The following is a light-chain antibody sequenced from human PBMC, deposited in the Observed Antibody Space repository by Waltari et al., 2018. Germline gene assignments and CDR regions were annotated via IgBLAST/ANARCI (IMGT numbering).Light chain of an antibody. Sequence: DIQMTQASSSLSASVGDRANITCRASRSVSLYLNWYHQKHVKAPNLLIYATYALQTGVPSRFSGSGSGTDFTLTITNLQPEDFGIYYCQQTYDTPLTFGAGTKVQLK. CDR1: RSVSLY. CDR3: QQTYDTPLT. CDR2: ATY. J-gene: IGKJ4*01. V-gene: IGKV1-39*01.